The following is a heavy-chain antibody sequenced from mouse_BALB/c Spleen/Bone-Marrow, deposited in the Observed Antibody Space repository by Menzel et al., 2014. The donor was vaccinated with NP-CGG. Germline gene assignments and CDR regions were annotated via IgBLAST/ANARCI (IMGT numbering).Heavy chain of an antibody. V-gene: IGHV1-66*01. Sequence: QVQLQQPGPGLVKPGASVKISCKASGYSFTSYYIHWVKQRPGQGLEWIGWIFPGSGNTKYNEKFKGKATLTADTSSSTAYMQLSSLTSEDSAVYFCARSGYVGNYPYFDYWGQGTTLTVSS. CDR3: ARSGYVGNYPYFDY. D-gene: IGHD2-1*01. J-gene: IGHJ2*01. CDR2: IFPGSGNT. CDR1: GYSFTSYY.